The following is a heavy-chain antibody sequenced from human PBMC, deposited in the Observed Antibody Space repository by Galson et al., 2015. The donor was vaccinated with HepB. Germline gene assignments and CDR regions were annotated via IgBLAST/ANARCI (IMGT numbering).Heavy chain of an antibody. CDR1: GFTFSSYA. Sequence: SLRLSCAASGFTFSSYAMHWVRQAPGKGLEWVGVISYDGSNRCYADSVKGRFTISRDNSKNTLYLQMNSLRAEDTAVYYCARVGGESPHMVRGGDYYYYGMDVWGQGTTVTVSS. V-gene: IGHV3-30-3*01. CDR2: ISYDGSNR. D-gene: IGHD3-10*01. J-gene: IGHJ6*02. CDR3: ARVGGESPHMVRGGDYYYYGMDV.